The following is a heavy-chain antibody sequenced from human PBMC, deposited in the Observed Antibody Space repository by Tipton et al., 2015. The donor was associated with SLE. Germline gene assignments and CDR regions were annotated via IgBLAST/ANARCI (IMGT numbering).Heavy chain of an antibody. D-gene: IGHD6-13*01. CDR2: IYYSGST. V-gene: IGHV4-39*07. J-gene: IGHJ5*02. CDR1: GGSISSSSYY. CDR3: AISAGRWFDP. Sequence: TLSLTCTVSGGSISSSSYYWGWIRQPPGKGLEWIGSIYYSGSTYYNPSLKSRVTISVDTSKNQFSLKLSSVTAADTAVYYCAISAGRWFDPWGQGTLVTVPS.